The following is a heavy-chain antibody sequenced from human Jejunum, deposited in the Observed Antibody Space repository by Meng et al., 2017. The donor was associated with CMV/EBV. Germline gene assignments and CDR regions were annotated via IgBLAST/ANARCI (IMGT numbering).Heavy chain of an antibody. CDR3: ARVLGPVAAPSRFDP. CDR1: GDPINTTS. V-gene: IGHV4-59*01. J-gene: IGHJ5*02. D-gene: IGHD3-16*01. CDR2: ISYSGST. Sequence: SGDPINTTSWGWIRQPPGTGLEWIGCISYSGSTSYSPSLNSRLTMSVATSKNQFSLRLSSVTAADTAMYYCARVLGPVAAPSRFDPWGPGTLVTVSS.